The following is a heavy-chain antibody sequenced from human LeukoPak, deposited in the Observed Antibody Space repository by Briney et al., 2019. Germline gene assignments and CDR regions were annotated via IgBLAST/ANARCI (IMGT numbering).Heavy chain of an antibody. CDR1: GGSFRGYY. V-gene: IGHV4-34*01. CDR3: AREDVGDTYVSAGSVWYFDL. Sequence: PSETLSLTCGVSGGSFRGYYWSWIRQPPGKGLEWIGEINHSGNTNYNPSLKSRVTISVDTSKTQFSLKLTSVNAADTAVYYCAREDVGDTYVSAGSVWYFDLWGRGTVVTVSS. D-gene: IGHD3-10*01. J-gene: IGHJ2*01. CDR2: INHSGNT.